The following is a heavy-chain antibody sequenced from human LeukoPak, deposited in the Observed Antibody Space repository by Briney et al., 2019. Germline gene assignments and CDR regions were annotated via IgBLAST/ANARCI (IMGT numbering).Heavy chain of an antibody. D-gene: IGHD3-10*01. CDR1: GFTFRRYG. Sequence: GGTLRLSCAASGFTFRRYGMSWVRQAPGKGLEWVSAISGSGGNTFYADSVKGRFTISRDNSKNTLYLQMNSLRAEDTALYYCAKDGRYGSGSYHQYYFDYWGQGTLVTVSS. CDR3: AKDGRYGSGSYHQYYFDY. J-gene: IGHJ4*02. V-gene: IGHV3-23*01. CDR2: ISGSGGNT.